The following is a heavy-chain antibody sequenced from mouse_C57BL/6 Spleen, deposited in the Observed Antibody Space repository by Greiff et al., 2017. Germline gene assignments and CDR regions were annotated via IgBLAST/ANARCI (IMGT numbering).Heavy chain of an antibody. CDR1: GFTFSSYG. J-gene: IGHJ1*03. Sequence: EVQRVESGGDLVKPGGSLKLSCAASGFTFSSYGMSWVRQTPDKRLEWVATISSGGSYTYYPDSVKGRFTIARDNAKNTLYLQMSSLKSEDTAMYYCARRSTTVVAHWYFDVWGTGTTVSVSS. D-gene: IGHD1-1*01. V-gene: IGHV5-6*01. CDR2: ISSGGSYT. CDR3: ARRSTTVVAHWYFDV.